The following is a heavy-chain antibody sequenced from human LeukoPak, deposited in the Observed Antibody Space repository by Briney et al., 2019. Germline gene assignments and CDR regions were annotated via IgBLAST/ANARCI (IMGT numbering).Heavy chain of an antibody. CDR1: GYTFTGYY. J-gene: IGHJ4*02. Sequence: ASVKVSCKASGYTFTGYYMHWVRQAPGQGLEWMGWINPNSGGTSYAQKFQGRVTMTRDTSISTAYMELSRLRSDDTAVYYCARDGESWFWGPGNHYFDYWGQGTLVTVSS. CDR2: INPNSGGT. D-gene: IGHD3-10*01. V-gene: IGHV1-2*02. CDR3: ARDGESWFWGPGNHYFDY.